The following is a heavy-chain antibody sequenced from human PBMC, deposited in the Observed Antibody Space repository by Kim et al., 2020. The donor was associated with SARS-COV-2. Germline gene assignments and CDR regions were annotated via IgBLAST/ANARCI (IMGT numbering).Heavy chain of an antibody. CDR1: GGSFSGYY. CDR3: AGRNYYDSSGSPTAYGMDV. V-gene: IGHV4-34*01. Sequence: SETLSLTCAVYGGSFSGYYWSWIRQPPGKGLEWIGEINHSGSTNYNPSLKSRVTISVDTSKNQFSLKLSSVTAADTAVYYCAGRNYYDSSGSPTAYGMDVWGQGTTVTVSS. J-gene: IGHJ6*02. CDR2: INHSGST. D-gene: IGHD3-22*01.